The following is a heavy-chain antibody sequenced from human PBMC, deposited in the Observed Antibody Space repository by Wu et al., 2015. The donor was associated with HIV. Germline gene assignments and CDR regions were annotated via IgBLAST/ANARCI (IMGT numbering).Heavy chain of an antibody. V-gene: IGHV1-46*01. CDR3: AREAHSGSNTGMDV. CDR1: GYTFTNYH. D-gene: IGHD3-10*01. Sequence: QVQLVQSGAEVTKPEASVKVSCKASGYTFTNYHMHWVRQAPGQGLEWMAVINPTGDATTYAQKFRGRATMTRDTSTSTLYIELRSLTSQDTAVYYCAREAHSGSNTGMDVWGQGTTVSVSS. CDR2: INPTGDAT. J-gene: IGHJ6*02.